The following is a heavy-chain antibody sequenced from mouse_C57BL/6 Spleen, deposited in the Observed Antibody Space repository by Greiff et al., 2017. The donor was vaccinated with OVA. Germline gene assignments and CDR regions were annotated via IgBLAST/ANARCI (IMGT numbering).Heavy chain of an antibody. D-gene: IGHD2-1*01. Sequence: QVQLQQPGAELVKPGASVKVSCKASGYTFTSYWMHWVKQRPGQGLEWIGRIHPSDSDTNYNQKFKGKATLTVDKSYSTAYMQLSSLTSEDSAVYYCAIYGNYVYFDYWGQGTTLTVSS. CDR1: GYTFTSYW. V-gene: IGHV1-74*01. CDR2: IHPSDSDT. CDR3: AIYGNYVYFDY. J-gene: IGHJ2*01.